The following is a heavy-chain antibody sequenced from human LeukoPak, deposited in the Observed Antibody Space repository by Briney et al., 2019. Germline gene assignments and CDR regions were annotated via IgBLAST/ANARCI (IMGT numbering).Heavy chain of an antibody. Sequence: PGGSLRLSCAASGFTFSSYAMSWVRQAPGKGPEWVALIWYNGNNKYYGDSVKGRFTISRDNSKNTVYLQMNSLRAEDTAVYYCTRGSTMIGFDPWGQGTLVTVSS. D-gene: IGHD3-22*01. J-gene: IGHJ5*02. CDR2: IWYNGNNK. V-gene: IGHV3-33*08. CDR1: GFTFSSYA. CDR3: TRGSTMIGFDP.